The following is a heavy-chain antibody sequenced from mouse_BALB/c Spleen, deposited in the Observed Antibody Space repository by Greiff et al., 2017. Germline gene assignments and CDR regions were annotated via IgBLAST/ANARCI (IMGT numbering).Heavy chain of an antibody. J-gene: IGHJ2*01. CDR3: ARSHRYDKYFDY. CDR1: GYTFTSYW. Sequence: QVQLQQPGAELVKPGAPVKLSCKASGYTFTSYWMNWVKQRPGRGLEWIGRIDPSDSETHYNQKFKDKATLTVDKSSSTAYIQLSSLTSEDSAVYYCARSHRYDKYFDYWGQGTTLTGSS. V-gene: IGHV1-69*02. CDR2: IDPSDSET. D-gene: IGHD2-14*01.